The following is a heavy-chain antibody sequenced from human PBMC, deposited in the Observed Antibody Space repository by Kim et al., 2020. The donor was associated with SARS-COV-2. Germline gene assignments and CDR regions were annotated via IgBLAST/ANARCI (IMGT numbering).Heavy chain of an antibody. CDR3: ARRIFILSWTLDL. V-gene: IGHV3-53*01. Sequence: GGSLRLSCAASGFTVTSYYMSWVRQAPGKGLELVSVIDINGRPFYADSVKGRFTISRDSSRHTVFLQMNSLRPDDTAMYYCARRIFILSWTLDLWGQGTL. D-gene: IGHD2-15*01. CDR1: GFTVTSYY. J-gene: IGHJ4*02. CDR2: IDINGRP.